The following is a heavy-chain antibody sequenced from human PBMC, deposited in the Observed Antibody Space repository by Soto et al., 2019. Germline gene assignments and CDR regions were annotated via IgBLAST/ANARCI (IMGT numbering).Heavy chain of an antibody. Sequence: QPGGSLRLSCAASGFTFSSYGMHWVRQAPGKGLEWVAVISYDGSNKYYADSVKGRFTISRDNSKNTLYLQMNSLRAEDTAVYYCAKDLGSGDYPIDYFDYWGQGTLVTVSS. J-gene: IGHJ4*02. CDR2: ISYDGSNK. D-gene: IGHD4-17*01. V-gene: IGHV3-30*18. CDR1: GFTFSSYG. CDR3: AKDLGSGDYPIDYFDY.